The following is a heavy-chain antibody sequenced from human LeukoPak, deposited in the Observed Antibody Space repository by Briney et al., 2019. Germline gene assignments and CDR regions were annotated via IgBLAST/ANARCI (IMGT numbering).Heavy chain of an antibody. CDR2: ISGTGGTT. CDR1: GFTFSNYS. D-gene: IGHD3-16*02. Sequence: GGSLRLSCAASGFTFSNYSMSWVRQAPGKGLEWVSTISGTGGTTYYADSVKGRFTISRDNSKNTLYLQMNSLRPEDTAVYYCAKGGLGESSLNNFDYWGQGTLVTVSS. J-gene: IGHJ4*02. V-gene: IGHV3-23*01. CDR3: AKGGLGESSLNNFDY.